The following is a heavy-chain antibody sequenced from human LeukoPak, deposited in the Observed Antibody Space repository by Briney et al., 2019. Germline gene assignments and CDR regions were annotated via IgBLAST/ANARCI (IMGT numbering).Heavy chain of an antibody. CDR3: ARDHSVPPIAAAGINWFDP. CDR1: GDSVSSNSAA. D-gene: IGHD6-13*01. Sequence: SQTLSLTCAISGDSVSSNSAAWNWIRQSPSRGLEWLGRTYYRSKWYNDYAVSVKSRITINPDTSKNQFSLQLNSVTPEDTAVYYCARDHSVPPIAAAGINWFDPWGQGTLVTVSS. V-gene: IGHV6-1*01. CDR2: TYYRSKWYN. J-gene: IGHJ5*02.